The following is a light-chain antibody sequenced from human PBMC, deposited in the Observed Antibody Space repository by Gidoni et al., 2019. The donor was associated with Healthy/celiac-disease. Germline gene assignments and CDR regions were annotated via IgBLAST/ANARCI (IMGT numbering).Light chain of an antibody. Sequence: DIVMTQSPDSLAVPLGERATINCKSSQSALYCSNNQNYLAWDQQKQGQPPKLLIYCASTRKSGIPDRYSGSGSGTDFTLTISSLQAEDVEVYYCHQYYSTTPWTFGQGTKVEIK. V-gene: IGKV4-1*01. CDR1: QSALYCSNNQNY. CDR3: HQYYSTTPWT. J-gene: IGKJ1*01. CDR2: CAS.